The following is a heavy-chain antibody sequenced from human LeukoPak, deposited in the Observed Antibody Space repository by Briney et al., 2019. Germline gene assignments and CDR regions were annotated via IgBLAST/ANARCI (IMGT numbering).Heavy chain of an antibody. D-gene: IGHD4-17*01. CDR1: GFTFSSYG. J-gene: IGHJ4*02. Sequence: GGSLRLSCAASGFTFSSYGMNWVRQAPGKGLEWVSYISSSGSTIYYADSVKGRFTISRDNAKNSLYLQMNSLRAEDTAVYYCAREETTVTTRGRESHFDYWGQGTLVTVSS. CDR3: AREETTVTTRGRESHFDY. CDR2: ISSSGSTI. V-gene: IGHV3-48*04.